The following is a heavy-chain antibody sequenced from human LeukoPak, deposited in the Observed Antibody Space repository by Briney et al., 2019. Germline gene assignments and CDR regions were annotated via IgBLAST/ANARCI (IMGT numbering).Heavy chain of an antibody. D-gene: IGHD3-10*01. CDR1: GFTFSSYW. J-gene: IGHJ5*02. CDR2: INSDGSST. CDR3: ARHPKFTMVRGAHPFNWFDP. V-gene: IGHV3-74*01. Sequence: GGSLRLSCAASGFTFSSYWMHWVRQAPGKGLVWVSRINSDGSSTNYADSVKGRFTISRDNTKNTLYLQMNSLRAEDTAVYYCARHPKFTMVRGAHPFNWFDPSGQGTLFTVSS.